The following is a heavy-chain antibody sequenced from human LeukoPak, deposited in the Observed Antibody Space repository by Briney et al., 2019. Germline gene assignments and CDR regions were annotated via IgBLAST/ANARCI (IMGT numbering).Heavy chain of an antibody. D-gene: IGHD6-19*01. Sequence: GGSLRLSCAASGFTFSSYAITWVRQAPGKGLEWVSAVSSNGAKTYYADSVKGRFTISRDNYKNMVFLQMNSLRAEDTAVYYCVRESGNGYSSGWYPYYYYGMDVWGQGTTVTVSS. CDR1: GFTFSSYA. CDR2: VSSNGAKT. V-gene: IGHV3-23*01. J-gene: IGHJ6*02. CDR3: VRESGNGYSSGWYPYYYYGMDV.